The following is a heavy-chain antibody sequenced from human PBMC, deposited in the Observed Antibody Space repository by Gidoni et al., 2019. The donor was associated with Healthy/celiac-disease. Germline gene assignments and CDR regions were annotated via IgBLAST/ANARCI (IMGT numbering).Heavy chain of an antibody. D-gene: IGHD3-3*01. Sequence: QVQLQQWGAGLLKPSETLSLTCAVSGGSFSGYYWSWIRQPPGKGLEWIGEINHSGSTNYNPSLKSRVTISVDTSKNQFSLKLSSVTAADTAVYYCARGFPIFGVVIKYYYYGMDVWGQGTTVTVSS. J-gene: IGHJ6*02. CDR2: INHSGST. CDR1: GGSFSGYY. V-gene: IGHV4-34*01. CDR3: ARGFPIFGVVIKYYYYGMDV.